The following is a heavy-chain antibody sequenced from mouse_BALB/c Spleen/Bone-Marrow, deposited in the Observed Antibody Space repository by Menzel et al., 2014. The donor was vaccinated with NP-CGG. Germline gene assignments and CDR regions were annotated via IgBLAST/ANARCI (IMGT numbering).Heavy chain of an antibody. V-gene: IGHV5-17*02. D-gene: IGHD1-1*01. Sequence: EVKLVESGGGLVQPGGSRKLSCAASGFTFSSFGMHWVRQAPEKGLEWVAYISSGSSTIYYGDTVMGRFTISRDNPKNPLFLQMTSLRSEDTATYYCVRSGSSSGYFDYRGQGTTLTVSS. CDR2: ISSGSSTI. CDR1: GFTFSSFG. CDR3: VRSGSSSGYFDY. J-gene: IGHJ2*01.